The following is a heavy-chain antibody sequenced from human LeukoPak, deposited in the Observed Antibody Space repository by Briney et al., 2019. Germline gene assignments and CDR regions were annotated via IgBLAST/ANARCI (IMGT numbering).Heavy chain of an antibody. CDR1: GGSISSSNW. D-gene: IGHD6-19*01. CDR2: IYHSGST. Sequence: PSETLSLTCAVSGGSISSSNWWSWVRQPPGKGLEWIGEIYHSGSTNYNPSLKSRVTIPVDKSKNQFSLKLSSVTAAGTAVYYCARGMGQWPYPEYFQHWGQGTLVTVSS. V-gene: IGHV4-4*02. J-gene: IGHJ1*01. CDR3: ARGMGQWPYPEYFQH.